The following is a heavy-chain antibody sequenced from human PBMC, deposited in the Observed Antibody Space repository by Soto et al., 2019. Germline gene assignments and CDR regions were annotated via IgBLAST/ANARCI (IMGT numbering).Heavy chain of an antibody. CDR1: GFTFSNAW. Sequence: PGGSLRLSCAASGFTFSNAWMSWVRQAPGKGLEWVGRIKSKTDGGTTDYAAPVKGRFTISRDDSKNTLYLQMNSLKTEDTAVYYCTTGDPINIVASLDYWGQGTLVTVSS. J-gene: IGHJ4*02. CDR2: IKSKTDGGTT. D-gene: IGHD5-12*01. CDR3: TTGDPINIVASLDY. V-gene: IGHV3-15*01.